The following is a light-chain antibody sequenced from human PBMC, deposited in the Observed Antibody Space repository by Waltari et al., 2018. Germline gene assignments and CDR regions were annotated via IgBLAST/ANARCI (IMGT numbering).Light chain of an antibody. Sequence: DIQLTQSPSFLSASVGDRVTITCRASQDISSYLSWYQQKPGKAPNLLIYTASTLQSGVPSRFSGSRSVTEFTLTISSLQPEDFATYYCQQPNSYPLTFGQGTRLDIK. CDR2: TAS. CDR3: QQPNSYPLT. V-gene: IGKV1-9*01. CDR1: QDISSY. J-gene: IGKJ5*01.